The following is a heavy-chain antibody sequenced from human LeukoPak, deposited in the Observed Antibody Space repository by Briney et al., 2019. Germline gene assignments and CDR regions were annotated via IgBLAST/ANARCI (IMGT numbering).Heavy chain of an antibody. V-gene: IGHV1-46*01. J-gene: IGHJ6*02. D-gene: IGHD5-18*01. CDR3: ARALGYSYGYFDYYYGMDV. CDR2: INPSGGST. CDR1: GYTFTSYY. Sequence: ASVKVSCKASGYTFTSYYMHWVRQAPGQGLEWMGIINPSGGSTSYAQKFQGRVTISVDTSKNQFSLKLSSVTAADTAVYYCARALGYSYGYFDYYYGMDVWGQGTTVTVSS.